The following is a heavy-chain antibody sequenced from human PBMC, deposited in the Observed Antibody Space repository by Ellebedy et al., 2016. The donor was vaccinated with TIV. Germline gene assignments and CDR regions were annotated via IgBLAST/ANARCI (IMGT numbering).Heavy chain of an antibody. J-gene: IGHJ6*02. CDR2: IDPSGSYT. Sequence: KVSCXGSGYSFTSYWISWVRQMPGKGLEWMGRIDPSGSYTNYSPSFQGHVTFSADKSISTAYLQWSSLKASDTAMYYCARTYGDYVSGYYYYYGMDVWGQGTTVTVSS. CDR3: ARTYGDYVSGYYYYYGMDV. CDR1: GYSFTSYW. V-gene: IGHV5-10-1*01. D-gene: IGHD4-17*01.